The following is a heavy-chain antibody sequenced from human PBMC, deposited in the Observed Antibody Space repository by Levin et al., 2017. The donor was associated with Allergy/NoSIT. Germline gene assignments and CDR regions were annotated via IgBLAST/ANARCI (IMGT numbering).Heavy chain of an antibody. D-gene: IGHD2-2*01. CDR1: GYTFKNYG. CDR2: ISTHNGNT. V-gene: IGHV1-18*01. J-gene: IGHJ6*03. CDR3: ERFVVTPIRYFYIDV. Sequence: GESLKISCKASGYTFKNYGISWVRQAPGQGLEWMGWISTHNGNTNYAQSFQGRVTMTTDTSTSTADMELRSLISDDPAVYYWERFVVTPIRYFYIDVWGKGTTVTGSS.